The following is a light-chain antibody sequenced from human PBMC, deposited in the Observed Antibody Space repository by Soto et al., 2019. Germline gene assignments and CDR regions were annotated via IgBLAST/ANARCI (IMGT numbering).Light chain of an antibody. Sequence: QPVLTQPPSVSEAPGQRVTISCTGSSSNIGAGYEVHWYQQVPGTAPKLLIYENNNRPSGVPDRFSGSKSGTSASLAITGLQAEDEAEYYCQSYDSSLSGDVFGTGTKLTVL. CDR1: SSNIGAGYE. CDR3: QSYDSSLSGDV. V-gene: IGLV1-40*01. CDR2: ENN. J-gene: IGLJ1*01.